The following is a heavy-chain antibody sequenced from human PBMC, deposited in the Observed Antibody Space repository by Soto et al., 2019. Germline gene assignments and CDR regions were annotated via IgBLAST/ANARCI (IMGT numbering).Heavy chain of an antibody. CDR1: GFSLSTNGVG. CDR2: IYWDGDE. Sequence: QITLKESGPPLVKPTQTLTLTCTFSGFSLSTNGVGVVWIRQPPGKALEWLALIYWDGDERYSPFLKSRLTITKDTSKNQVALTMTNMDPVDTATYYCAHKGGRGAGMDVWGQGTTVTVSS. J-gene: IGHJ6*02. V-gene: IGHV2-5*02. CDR3: AHKGGRGAGMDV. D-gene: IGHD2-15*01.